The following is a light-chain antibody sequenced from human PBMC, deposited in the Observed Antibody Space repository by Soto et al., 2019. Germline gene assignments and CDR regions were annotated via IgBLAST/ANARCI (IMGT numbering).Light chain of an antibody. J-gene: IGLJ3*02. V-gene: IGLV2-23*01. Sequence: QSALTQPASVSGSPGQSITISCTGTSSDAGNYNFVSWYQQHPGKAPKVIIYEDSTRPSGVSNRISGSKSGNTASLTISGLQXXXXXDYYCCSYAGSSTSWVFGGGTKL. CDR3: CSYAGSSTSWV. CDR1: SSDAGNYNF. CDR2: EDS.